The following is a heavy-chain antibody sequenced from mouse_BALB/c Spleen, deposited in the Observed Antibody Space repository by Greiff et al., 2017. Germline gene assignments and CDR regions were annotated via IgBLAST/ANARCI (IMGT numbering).Heavy chain of an antibody. Sequence: QVHVKQSGAELAKPGASVKMSCKASGYTFTSYWMHWVKQRPGQGLAWIGYINPSTGYTEYNQKFKDKATLTADKSSSTAYMQLSSLTSEDSAVYDCSRRTTATPAWFAYWGQGTLVTVSA. V-gene: IGHV1-7*01. J-gene: IGHJ3*01. CDR1: GYTFTSYW. D-gene: IGHD1-2*01. CDR2: INPSTGYT. CDR3: SRRTTATPAWFAY.